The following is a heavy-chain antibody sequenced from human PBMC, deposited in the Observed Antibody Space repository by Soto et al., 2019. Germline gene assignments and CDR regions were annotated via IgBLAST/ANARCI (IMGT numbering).Heavy chain of an antibody. Sequence: ASVKVSCKASGYTFNNYAVSWVRQAPGQGLEWMGWYNPVIAYGQSAKKFQGRVSMTTDTSTNTAYMELKSLRSDDTAVYYCARNSSDFYGWLDPWGQGTLVTVSS. CDR2: YNPVIAYG. CDR1: GYTFNNYA. J-gene: IGHJ5*02. CDR3: ARNSSDFYGWLDP. V-gene: IGHV1-18*04. D-gene: IGHD3-22*01.